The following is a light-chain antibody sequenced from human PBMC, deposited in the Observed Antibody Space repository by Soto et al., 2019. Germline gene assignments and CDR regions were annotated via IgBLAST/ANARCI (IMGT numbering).Light chain of an antibody. CDR2: GAS. CDR1: QSITSSF. J-gene: IGKJ5*01. CDR3: QQYENSPIT. V-gene: IGKV3-20*01. Sequence: EDVLNQPPGILSLSQGERASLSCGASQSITSSFLAWYQQKPGQAPWLLIYGASSRATGIPDRFSGTGSETDFTLTINRLEPEDFAVYYCQQYENSPITFGQGTRLAIK.